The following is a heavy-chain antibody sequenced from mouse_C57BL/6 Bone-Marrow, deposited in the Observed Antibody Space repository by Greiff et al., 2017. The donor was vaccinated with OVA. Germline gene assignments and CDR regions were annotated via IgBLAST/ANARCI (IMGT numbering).Heavy chain of an antibody. CDR3: ARSPLNYYGSSYSFDY. CDR2: IDPNSGGT. V-gene: IGHV1-72*01. J-gene: IGHJ2*01. D-gene: IGHD1-1*01. Sequence: QVHVKQPGAELVKPGASVKLSCKASGYTFTSYWMHWVKQRPGRGLEWIGRIDPNSGGTKYNEKFKSKATLTVDKPSSTAYMQLSSLTSEDSAVYYCARSPLNYYGSSYSFDYWGQGTTLTVSS. CDR1: GYTFTSYW.